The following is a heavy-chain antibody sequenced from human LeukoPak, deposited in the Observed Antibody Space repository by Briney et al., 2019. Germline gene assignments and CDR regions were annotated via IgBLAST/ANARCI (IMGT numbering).Heavy chain of an antibody. CDR1: ALTFSNVR. V-gene: IGHV3-15*01. D-gene: IGHD2-21*01. J-gene: IGHJ3*02. CDR2: IKKESDGVTT. CDR3: TTDRPYCGGDCYRAFDS. Sequence: GGSLRLSCAASALTFSNVRMHWVRQAPGKGLEGVGRIKKESDGVTTDYDALVKGRFTISRDDSKITRYLQMSSLKIEDTAVYYCTTDRPYCGGDCYRAFDSWGQGTVVTVSS.